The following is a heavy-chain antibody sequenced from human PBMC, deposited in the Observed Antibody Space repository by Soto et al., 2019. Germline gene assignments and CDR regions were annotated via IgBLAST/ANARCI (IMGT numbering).Heavy chain of an antibody. CDR1: GASISGFY. D-gene: IGHD1-26*01. V-gene: IGHV4-59*01. Sequence: SETLSLTCTVSGASISGFYWIWIRQSPGKGLECIGYIHYSGSTNYNPSLKSRVTISVDRSKNQFSLKVSSVTAADTALYFCARAASSGTYLRVSYFDYWGQGTLVTVSS. CDR2: IHYSGST. J-gene: IGHJ4*02. CDR3: ARAASSGTYLRVSYFDY.